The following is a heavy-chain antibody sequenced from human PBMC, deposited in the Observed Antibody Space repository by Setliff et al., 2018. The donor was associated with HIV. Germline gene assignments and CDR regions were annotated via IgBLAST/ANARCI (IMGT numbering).Heavy chain of an antibody. D-gene: IGHD1-26*01. CDR1: SNYY. V-gene: IGHV3-11*04. CDR3: AAVFTGEPGRSLDY. J-gene: IGHJ4*02. CDR2: ISGSGGST. Sequence: SNYYWGWIRQPPGKGLEWVSVISGSGGSTFYADSLRGRFTISRDNAKNSQYLLMSDLRAEDTAVYYCAAVFTGEPGRSLDYWGQGTPVTVSS.